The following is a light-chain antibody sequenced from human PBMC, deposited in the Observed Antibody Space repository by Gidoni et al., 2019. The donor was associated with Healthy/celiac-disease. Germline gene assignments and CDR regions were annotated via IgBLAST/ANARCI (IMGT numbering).Light chain of an antibody. CDR1: QSVSSY. CDR3: QQRSNWPIT. J-gene: IGKJ3*01. Sequence: IVFTHSPATLSLSPGERATLSCRASQSVSSYLAWYQQKPGQAPRLLIYDASNRATGIPARFSGSGSGTDFTLTISSLEPEDFAVYYCQQRSNWPITFGPGTKVDIK. CDR2: DAS. V-gene: IGKV3-11*01.